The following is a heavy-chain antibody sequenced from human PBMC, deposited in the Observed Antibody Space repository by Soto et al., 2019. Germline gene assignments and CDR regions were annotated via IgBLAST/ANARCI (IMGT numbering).Heavy chain of an antibody. CDR3: ARGPQLAEPFDY. D-gene: IGHD6-6*01. CDR1: GGTFSSYA. CDR2: IIPIFGTA. J-gene: IGHJ4*02. Sequence: SVKVSCKASGGTFSSYAISWVRQAPGQGLEWMGGIIPIFGTANYAQKFQGRVTITADESTSTAYMELSSLRSEDTAVYYCARGPQLAEPFDYWGQGTLVTVSS. V-gene: IGHV1-69*13.